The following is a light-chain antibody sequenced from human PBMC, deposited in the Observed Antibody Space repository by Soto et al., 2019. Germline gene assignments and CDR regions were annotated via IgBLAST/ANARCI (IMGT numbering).Light chain of an antibody. Sequence: ETVLTQSPGTLSLSPGERATLSCWASQSVSSSYLAWYHQKPGQAPRLLIYGASSRATGIPDRFSGSGSGTEFTLTISRLEPGDFAVYYCQQSGRSPLFGQGTKV. CDR3: QQSGRSPL. V-gene: IGKV3-20*01. CDR1: QSVSSSY. CDR2: GAS. J-gene: IGKJ2*01.